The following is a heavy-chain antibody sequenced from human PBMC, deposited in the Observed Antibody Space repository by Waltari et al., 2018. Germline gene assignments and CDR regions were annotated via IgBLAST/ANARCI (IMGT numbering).Heavy chain of an antibody. D-gene: IGHD3-3*01. CDR1: GFTFSSYA. V-gene: IGHV3-23*01. J-gene: IGHJ4*02. Sequence: EVQLLESGGGLVQPGGSLSLSCAASGFTFSSYAMSWVRQAPGKGLEWVSAISGSGGSTYYADSVKGRFTISRDNSKNTLYLQMNSLRAEDTAVYYCAKDPTDFWSGYYSDYWGQGTLVTVSS. CDR3: AKDPTDFWSGYYSDY. CDR2: ISGSGGST.